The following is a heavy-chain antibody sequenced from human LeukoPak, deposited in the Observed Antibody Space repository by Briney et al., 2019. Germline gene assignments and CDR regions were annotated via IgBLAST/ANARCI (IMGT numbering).Heavy chain of an antibody. CDR1: VCTFISYA. Sequence: SVTVSFTSSVCTFISYAISWVRQAPGQGREGMGRIIPIFGTANYAQEFQGRVTITADKSTSTAYMELSSLRSEDTAVYYCARETGSSSGYAADYWGQGTLVTVS. D-gene: IGHD6-13*01. J-gene: IGHJ4*02. V-gene: IGHV1-69*06. CDR3: ARETGSSSGYAADY. CDR2: IIPIFGTA.